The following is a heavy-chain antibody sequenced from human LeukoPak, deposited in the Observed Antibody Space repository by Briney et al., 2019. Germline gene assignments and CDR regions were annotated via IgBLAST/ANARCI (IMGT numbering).Heavy chain of an antibody. CDR3: ASRDYYDSSGYLQYFQH. Sequence: PSETLSLTCTVSGGSISSSSYYWGWTRQPPGEGLEWIGSIYYSGSTYYNPSLKSRVTISVDTSKNQFSLKLSSVTAADTAVYYCASRDYYDSSGYLQYFQHWGQGTLVTVSS. V-gene: IGHV4-39*01. CDR2: IYYSGST. CDR1: GGSISSSSYY. D-gene: IGHD3-22*01. J-gene: IGHJ1*01.